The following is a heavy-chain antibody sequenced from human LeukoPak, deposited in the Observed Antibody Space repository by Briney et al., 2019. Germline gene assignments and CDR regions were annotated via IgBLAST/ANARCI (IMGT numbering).Heavy chain of an antibody. D-gene: IGHD4-11*01. CDR2: IKSDASET. J-gene: IGHJ3*02. CDR3: ARNSRYSFDT. Sequence: GGSLRLSCAASGFTFSNYWMSWVRQAPGKGLEWVAHIKSDASETYYVDSVKGRFTISRDNAKNSLYLPMNSLRAEDTALYYCARNSRYSFDTWGQGTMVTVSS. V-gene: IGHV3-7*04. CDR1: GFTFSNYW.